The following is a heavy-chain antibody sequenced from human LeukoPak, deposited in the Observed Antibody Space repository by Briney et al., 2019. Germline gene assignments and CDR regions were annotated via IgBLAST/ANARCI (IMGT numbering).Heavy chain of an antibody. CDR2: MQYDGSNK. D-gene: IGHD2-8*01. Sequence: PGGSLRLSCAASGFTFRTYGMHWARQAPGKGLEGVAYMQYDGSNKQYADSVKGRFSISRDNSKNILYLQMNSLRAEDTALYYCAKDRCSNGIGCLYYYMDVWGKGTTVTISS. J-gene: IGHJ6*03. CDR3: AKDRCSNGIGCLYYYMDV. CDR1: GFTFRTYG. V-gene: IGHV3-30*02.